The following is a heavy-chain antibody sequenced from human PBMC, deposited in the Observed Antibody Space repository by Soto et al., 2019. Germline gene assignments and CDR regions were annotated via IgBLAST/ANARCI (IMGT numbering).Heavy chain of an antibody. J-gene: IGHJ3*02. V-gene: IGHV3-74*01. D-gene: IGHD2-2*03. CDR3: ARCWIGELKDAFDI. Sequence: GSLRLSCAASGFTFSRYWMHWVRQAPGKGLVWVSRINIYGSSTDYADSVKGRFTISRDNAKNTLYLQMNSLRVEDTAVYYCARCWIGELKDAFDIRGQATMFTVSS. CDR1: GFTFSRYW. CDR2: INIYGSST.